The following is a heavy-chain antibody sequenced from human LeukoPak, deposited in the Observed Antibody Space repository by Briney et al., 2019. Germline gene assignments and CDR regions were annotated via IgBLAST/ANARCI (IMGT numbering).Heavy chain of an antibody. J-gene: IGHJ4*02. V-gene: IGHV1-18*01. Sequence: GSVKVSCKTSGYTFTTYGINWVRQAPGQGLEWMGWINNKHGNTNYAQKFQGRVTMTTDTSTNTAYMELRSLRSDDTAVYYCAIGCFGEILCDNWGQGTLVTVSS. CDR1: GYTFTTYG. CDR2: INNKHGNT. CDR3: AIGCFGEILCDN. D-gene: IGHD3-10*01.